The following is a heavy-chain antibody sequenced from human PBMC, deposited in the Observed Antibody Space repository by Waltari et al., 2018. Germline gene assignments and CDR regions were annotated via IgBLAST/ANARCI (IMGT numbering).Heavy chain of an antibody. D-gene: IGHD6-13*01. CDR1: GGSFSGYY. J-gene: IGHJ4*02. CDR3: ARDPSIAAAGTGQIKTYYFDY. Sequence: QVQLQQWGAGLLKPSETLSLTCAVYGGSFSGYYWSWIRQPPGKGLAWIGEINHSGSTNYNPSLKSRVTISVDTSKNQFSLKLSSVTAADTAVYYCARDPSIAAAGTGQIKTYYFDYWGQGTLVTVSS. CDR2: INHSGST. V-gene: IGHV4-34*01.